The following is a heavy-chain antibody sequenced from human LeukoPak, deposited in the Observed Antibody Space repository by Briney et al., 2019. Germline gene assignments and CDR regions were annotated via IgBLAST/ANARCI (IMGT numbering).Heavy chain of an antibody. Sequence: SGGSLRLSCAASGFAFNTYTMNWVRQAPGKGLEWVSSIISSSSFIYYADSVKGRFTISRDNSKNTLYLQMNSLIAEDTAVYYCARDQLWFGESHFDYWGQGTLVTVSS. CDR2: IISSSSFI. D-gene: IGHD3-10*01. CDR1: GFAFNTYT. J-gene: IGHJ4*02. CDR3: ARDQLWFGESHFDY. V-gene: IGHV3-21*01.